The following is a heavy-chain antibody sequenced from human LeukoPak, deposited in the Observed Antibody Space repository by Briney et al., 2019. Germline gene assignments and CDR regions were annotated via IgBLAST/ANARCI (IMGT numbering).Heavy chain of an antibody. CDR2: IYYSGST. D-gene: IGHD1-26*01. Sequence: SETLSPTCTVSGGSIRSYYWSWIRQPPGKGLEWIGYIYYSGSTSYNPSLKSRVTISADTSKNQFSLKLTSVTAADTAVYYCARVGSRGNAFDIWGQGTMVTVSS. V-gene: IGHV4-59*01. CDR1: GGSIRSYY. CDR3: ARVGSRGNAFDI. J-gene: IGHJ3*02.